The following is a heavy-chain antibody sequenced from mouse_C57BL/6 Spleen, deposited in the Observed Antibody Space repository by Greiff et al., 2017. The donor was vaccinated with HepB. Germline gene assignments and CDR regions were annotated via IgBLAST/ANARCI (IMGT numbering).Heavy chain of an antibody. D-gene: IGHD1-1*01. CDR1: GYAFTNYL. J-gene: IGHJ2*01. CDR2: INPGSGGT. V-gene: IGHV1-54*01. Sequence: VQLQQSGAELVRPGTSVKVSCKASGYAFTNYLIEWVKQRPGQGLEWIGVINPGSGGTNYNEKFKGKATLTADKSSSTAYMQLSSLTSEESAVYFGARSGTTVVGDYWGQGTTLTVSS. CDR3: ARSGTTVVGDY.